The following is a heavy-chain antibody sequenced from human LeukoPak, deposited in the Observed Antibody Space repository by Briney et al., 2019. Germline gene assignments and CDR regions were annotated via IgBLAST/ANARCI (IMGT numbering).Heavy chain of an antibody. V-gene: IGHV3-30*04. CDR3: AKTHPLYTFGPPES. J-gene: IGHJ5*02. CDR1: GFTFRSYT. CDR2: ISSDGDNR. Sequence: GGSLRLSCAASGFTFRSYTMHWVRQAPGKGLECVAMISSDGDNRYYTDSMKGRFTISRDNSKDTLYLQMNSLRPDDTAVYYCAKTHPLYTFGPPESWGQGAPVIVSS. D-gene: IGHD5-18*01.